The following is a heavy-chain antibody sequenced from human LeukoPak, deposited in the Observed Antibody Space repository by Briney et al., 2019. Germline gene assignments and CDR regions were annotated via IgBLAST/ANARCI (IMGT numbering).Heavy chain of an antibody. J-gene: IGHJ5*01. D-gene: IGHD3-3*01. CDR3: AKSSGMVIHNWFDS. CDR1: GGSIRRSAYY. Sequence: SETLSLTCTVSGGSIRRSAYYWGWVRQPPGKGLEWVGSIYYGGRTYYNPSLKSRVTISIDTSKNQFSLNLTSVTAAASGVYYCAKSSGMVIHNWFDSWGQGTLVTVSS. CDR2: IYYGGRT. V-gene: IGHV4-39*01.